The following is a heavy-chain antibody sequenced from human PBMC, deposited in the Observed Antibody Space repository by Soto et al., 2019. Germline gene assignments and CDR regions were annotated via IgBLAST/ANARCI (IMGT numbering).Heavy chain of an antibody. V-gene: IGHV1-18*01. D-gene: IGHD3-10*01. CDR1: GYDFTSYG. CDR3: TRGSHGDY. CDR2: ISAHNGTT. Sequence: QVHLVQSGAEVKKPGASVKVSCKGSGYDFTSYGITWVRQAPGQGLEWMAWISAHNGTTDYAQKLQGRVTVTRDTSTSTADMEMRSMIADDTAVYYCTRGSHGDYWGHGALVTVSS. J-gene: IGHJ4*01.